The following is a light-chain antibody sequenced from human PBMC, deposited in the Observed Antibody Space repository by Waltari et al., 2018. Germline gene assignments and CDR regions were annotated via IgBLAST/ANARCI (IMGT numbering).Light chain of an antibody. CDR1: SSDVGDYNY. Sequence: QSALTQPRSVSGSPGQPVTISCTGTSSDVGDYNYVSWYQQHPGKAPKLIIYDVSKRPSGVPDRFSGSKSGNTASLTISGLQPEDESDYYCCSYVDRPRVFGGGTKLTVL. CDR3: CSYVDRPRV. CDR2: DVS. V-gene: IGLV2-11*01. J-gene: IGLJ3*02.